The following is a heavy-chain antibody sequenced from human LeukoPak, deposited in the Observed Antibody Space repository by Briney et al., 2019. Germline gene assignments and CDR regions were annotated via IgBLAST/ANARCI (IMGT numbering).Heavy chain of an antibody. V-gene: IGHV3-30*18. CDR1: GFTFNSYG. J-gene: IGHJ4*02. CDR2: ISYDGSNK. CDR3: ANDQTTVWIGHADY. D-gene: IGHD4-11*01. Sequence: QPGRSLRLSCAASGFTFNSYGMHWVRQAPGKGLEWVAVISYDGSNKYYADSVKGRFTISRDNSKNTLYLQMNSLRAEDTAVYYCANDQTTVWIGHADYWGQGTLVTVSS.